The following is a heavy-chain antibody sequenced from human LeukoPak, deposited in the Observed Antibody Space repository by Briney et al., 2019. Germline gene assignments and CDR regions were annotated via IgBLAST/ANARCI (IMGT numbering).Heavy chain of an antibody. D-gene: IGHD6-19*01. Sequence: TSETLSLTCTVSGGSISSYYWSWIRQPPGKGLEWIGEINHSGSTNYNPSLKSRVTISVDTSKNQFSLKLSSVTAADTAVYYCARVPRHLAGIYDYWGQGTLVTVSS. J-gene: IGHJ4*02. CDR2: INHSGST. CDR3: ARVPRHLAGIYDY. V-gene: IGHV4-34*01. CDR1: GGSISSYY.